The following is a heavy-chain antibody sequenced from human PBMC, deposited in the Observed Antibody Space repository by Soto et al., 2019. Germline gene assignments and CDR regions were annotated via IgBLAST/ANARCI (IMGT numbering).Heavy chain of an antibody. CDR1: GGTFTSYA. J-gene: IGHJ4*02. V-gene: IGHV1-69*13. D-gene: IGHD6-13*01. CDR3: AKPLLYSSQTGTFDY. CDR2: IIPIFGTA. Sequence: SVKVSCKASGGTFTSYAVSWVRQAPGQGLEWMGGIIPIFGTANHAQKFQGRVTITADESTSTAYMELSSLRSEDTAVYYSAKPLLYSSQTGTFDYWGQGTRVTVSS.